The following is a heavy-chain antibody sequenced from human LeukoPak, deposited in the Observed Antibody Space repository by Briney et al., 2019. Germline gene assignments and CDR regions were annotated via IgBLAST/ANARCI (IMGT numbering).Heavy chain of an antibody. CDR2: INQGGSVK. J-gene: IGHJ4*02. D-gene: IGHD5-12*01. Sequence: GGSLRLSCAASGFTFRSYWMSWVRQAPGKGLEWVANINQGGSVKYYVDSVKGRFTISRDDAKNSLYVQMNSLRDEDTAVYYCARVGYSGWNLEYWGQGTRVTVSS. CDR3: ARVGYSGWNLEY. CDR1: GFTFRSYW. V-gene: IGHV3-7*01.